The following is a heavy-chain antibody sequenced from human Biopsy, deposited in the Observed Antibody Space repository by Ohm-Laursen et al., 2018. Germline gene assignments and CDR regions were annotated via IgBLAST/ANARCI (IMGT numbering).Heavy chain of an antibody. CDR1: GFSLNTRGMS. CDR2: IDWDDAK. CDR3: ARIPILVVPAAIVYRHRRHLQGLDV. V-gene: IGHV2-70*16. J-gene: IGHJ6*02. Sequence: TQALTLTCTLSGFSLNTRGMSVTWIRQPPGKALEWLARIDWDDAKFYSESLKTRLTISKGTSENHVVLTLSDVAPVDTATYYCARIPILVVPAAIVYRHRRHLQGLDVWGQGTTVIVSS. D-gene: IGHD2-2*02.